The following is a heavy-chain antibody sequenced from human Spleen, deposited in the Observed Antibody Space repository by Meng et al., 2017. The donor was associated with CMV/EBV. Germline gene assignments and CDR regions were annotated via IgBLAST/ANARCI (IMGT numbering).Heavy chain of an antibody. CDR1: GGSFSGYY. Sequence: SETLSLTCDVYGGSFSGYYWTWIRQPPGKGLEWIGEINHSGSTNYNPSLKSRVTILVDTSKNQFSLELSSVTAADTAMYYCARSPYSHYYGSGMLDLWGQGTLVTVSS. CDR3: ARSPYSHYYGSGMLDL. D-gene: IGHD3-10*01. J-gene: IGHJ5*02. CDR2: INHSGST. V-gene: IGHV4-34*01.